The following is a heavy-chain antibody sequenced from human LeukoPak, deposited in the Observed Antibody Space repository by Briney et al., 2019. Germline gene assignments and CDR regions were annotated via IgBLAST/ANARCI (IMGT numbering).Heavy chain of an antibody. Sequence: NPGGSLRLSCAASGFTFSSYAMSWIRQPPGKGLEWIGEINHSGSTNYNPSLKSRVTISVDTSKNQFSLKLSSVTAADTAVYYCARLHEFDWLFDDFDYWGQGTLVTVSS. CDR2: INHSGST. J-gene: IGHJ4*02. V-gene: IGHV4-34*01. D-gene: IGHD3-9*01. CDR3: ARLHEFDWLFDDFDY. CDR1: GFTFSSYA.